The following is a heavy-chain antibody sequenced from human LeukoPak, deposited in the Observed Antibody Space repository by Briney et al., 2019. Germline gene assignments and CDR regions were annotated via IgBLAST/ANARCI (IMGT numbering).Heavy chain of an antibody. D-gene: IGHD2-2*01. Sequence: SVKVSCKASGGTFSGYAISWVRQAPGQGLEWMGRIIPILGIANYAQKFQGRVTITADKSTSTAYMELSSLRSEDTAVYYCAGCSSTSCKEHSFDYWGQGTLVTVSS. V-gene: IGHV1-69*04. CDR3: AGCSSTSCKEHSFDY. CDR2: IIPILGIA. CDR1: GGTFSGYA. J-gene: IGHJ4*02.